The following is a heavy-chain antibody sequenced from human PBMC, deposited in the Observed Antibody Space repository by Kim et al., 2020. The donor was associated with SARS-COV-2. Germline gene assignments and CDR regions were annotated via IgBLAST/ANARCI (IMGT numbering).Heavy chain of an antibody. V-gene: IGHV3-73*01. CDR1: GFTFSDSA. J-gene: IGHJ3*02. CDR3: TRVPPYNNSWCDAFDI. CDR2: IRSKANSYAT. Sequence: GGSLRLSCAASGFTFSDSAMYWVRQASGKGLEWVGRIRSKANSYATAYDVSVKGRFIISRDDSKNTAYLQMNSLKTEDTAIYYCTRVPPYNNSWCDAFDIWGQGTMVTVSS. D-gene: IGHD6-13*01.